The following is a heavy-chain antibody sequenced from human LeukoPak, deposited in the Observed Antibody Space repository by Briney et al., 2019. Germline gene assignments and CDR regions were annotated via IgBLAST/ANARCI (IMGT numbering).Heavy chain of an antibody. CDR1: GFTFSSYG. J-gene: IGHJ4*02. Sequence: PGGSLRLSCAASGFTFSSYGMHWVRQAPGKGLEWVAFIRYDGSNKYYADSVKGRFTISRDNSKNTLYLQMNSLRAEDTAVYYCARNSGYSSSWALDYWGQGTLVTVSS. CDR2: IRYDGSNK. V-gene: IGHV3-30*02. D-gene: IGHD6-13*01. CDR3: ARNSGYSSSWALDY.